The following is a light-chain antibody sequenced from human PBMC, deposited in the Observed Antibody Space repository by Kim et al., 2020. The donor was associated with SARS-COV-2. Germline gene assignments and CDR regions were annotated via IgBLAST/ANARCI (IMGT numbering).Light chain of an antibody. V-gene: IGKV1-5*01. CDR2: DAS. Sequence: DIQMSQSPSTLSASIGDRVTITCRASQSIGSWLAWYQQKPGRAPKVLIYDASSLESGVPSRFSGSGSGTEFTLTISSLQPDDFATYYCQQYDNYWTFGPGTKVDIK. CDR3: QQYDNYWT. J-gene: IGKJ1*01. CDR1: QSIGSW.